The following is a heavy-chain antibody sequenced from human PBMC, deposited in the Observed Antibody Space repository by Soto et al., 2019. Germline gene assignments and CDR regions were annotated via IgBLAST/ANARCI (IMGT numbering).Heavy chain of an antibody. J-gene: IGHJ5*02. CDR3: ARGFSATPNWFDP. Sequence: QVQLQEPGPGLVKPSQTLSLTCTVSVGSISSGDYYWSWIGQPPGKGLEWIGNIYHSGRTYYNPSLKSRITVTVDTSKNQFSLKLSSVTAADTAVYYCARGFSATPNWFDPWGQGTLVTVSS. CDR1: VGSISSGDYY. CDR2: IYHSGRT. V-gene: IGHV4-30-4*01. D-gene: IGHD2-15*01.